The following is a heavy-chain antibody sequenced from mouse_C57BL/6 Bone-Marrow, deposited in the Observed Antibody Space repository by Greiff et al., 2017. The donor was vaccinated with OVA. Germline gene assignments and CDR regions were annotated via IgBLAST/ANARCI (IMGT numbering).Heavy chain of an antibody. CDR1: GYAFSSYW. Sequence: VQLQQSGAELVKPGASVKISCKASGYAFSSYWMNWVKQRPGKGLEWIGQIYPGDGDTNYNGKFKGKATLTADKSSSTAYMQLSSLTSEDSAVYFCARGSSYVPFFDYWGQGTTLTVSS. CDR2: IYPGDGDT. V-gene: IGHV1-80*01. CDR3: ARGSSYVPFFDY. D-gene: IGHD1-1*01. J-gene: IGHJ2*01.